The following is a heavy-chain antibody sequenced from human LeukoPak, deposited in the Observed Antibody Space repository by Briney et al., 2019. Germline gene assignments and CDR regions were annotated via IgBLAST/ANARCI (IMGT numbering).Heavy chain of an antibody. CDR2: IYTSGST. Sequence: KPSETLSLTCTVSGGSISSYHWSWIRQPPGKGLEWIGYIYTSGSTNYTPSLKSRVTISVDTSKNQFSLKLSSVTAADTAVYYCARLVICSSTSCYTGEWFDPWGQGTLVTVSS. J-gene: IGHJ5*02. CDR3: ARLVICSSTSCYTGEWFDP. D-gene: IGHD2-2*02. CDR1: GGSISSYH. V-gene: IGHV4-4*09.